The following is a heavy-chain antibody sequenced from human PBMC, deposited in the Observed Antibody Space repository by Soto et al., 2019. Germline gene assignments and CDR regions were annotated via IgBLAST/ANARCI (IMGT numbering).Heavy chain of an antibody. V-gene: IGHV3-74*01. CDR3: ARGIRNYYGTDV. Sequence: EVQLVESGGGLVQPGGSLRLSCAASGFTFSSYWMHWVRQAPGKGLVWVSRIKFDGSSTNYADSVRGRFTISRDNAKNTVYLLMNSLRDEDTAVYYCARGIRNYYGTDVWGQGTTVSVSS. CDR2: IKFDGSST. CDR1: GFTFSSYW. D-gene: IGHD5-18*01. J-gene: IGHJ6*02.